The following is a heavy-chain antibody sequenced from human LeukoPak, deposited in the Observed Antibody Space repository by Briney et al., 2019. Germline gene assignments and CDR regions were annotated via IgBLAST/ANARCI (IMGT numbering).Heavy chain of an antibody. CDR1: GGTFSSYA. D-gene: IGHD4-17*01. Sequence: SVKVSCKASGGTFSSYAISWVQQAPGQGLEWMGGIIPIFGTANYAQKFQGRVTITADKSTSTAYMELSSLRSEDTAVYYCARNPHDYGDYSYYYYYGMDVWGKGTTVTVSS. CDR3: ARNPHDYGDYSYYYYYGMDV. CDR2: IIPIFGTA. V-gene: IGHV1-69*06. J-gene: IGHJ6*04.